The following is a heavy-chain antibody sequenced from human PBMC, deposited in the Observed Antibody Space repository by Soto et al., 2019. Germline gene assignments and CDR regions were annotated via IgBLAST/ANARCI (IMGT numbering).Heavy chain of an antibody. V-gene: IGHV3-21*01. D-gene: IGHD3-22*01. Sequence: GGSLRLSCAASGFTFSSYSMNWVRQAPGKGLEWVSSISSSSSYIYYADSVKGRFTISRDNAKNSLYLQMNSLRAEDTAVYYCARDRQSFKYYYYSSGYYYGGFDYWGQGTLVTVSS. CDR1: GFTFSSYS. J-gene: IGHJ4*02. CDR3: ARDRQSFKYYYYSSGYYYGGFDY. CDR2: ISSSSSYI.